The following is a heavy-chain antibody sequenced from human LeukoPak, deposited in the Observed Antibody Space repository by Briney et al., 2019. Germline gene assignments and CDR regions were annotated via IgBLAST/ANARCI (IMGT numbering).Heavy chain of an antibody. D-gene: IGHD3-22*01. Sequence: ASVKVSCKASGYTFTSYGISWVRQAPGQGLEWMGWISAYNGNTNYVQKLQGRVTMTTDTSTSTAYMELRSLRSDDTAVYYCARTINYDSSGYFYYWGQGTLVTVSS. J-gene: IGHJ4*02. V-gene: IGHV1-18*01. CDR2: ISAYNGNT. CDR3: ARTINYDSSGYFYY. CDR1: GYTFTSYG.